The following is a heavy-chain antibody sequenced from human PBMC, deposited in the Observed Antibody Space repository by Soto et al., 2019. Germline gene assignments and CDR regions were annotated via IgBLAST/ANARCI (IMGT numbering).Heavy chain of an antibody. CDR3: ARDCGTHDAFDI. CDR2: INPSGGST. J-gene: IGHJ3*02. D-gene: IGHD1-1*01. CDR1: GYTFTSYY. Sequence: ASVTVSCKASGYTFTSYYMHWVRQAPGQGLEWMGIINPSGGSTSYAQKFQGRVTMTRDTSTSTVYMELSSLRSEDTAVYYCARDCGTHDAFDIWGQGTMVTVSS. V-gene: IGHV1-46*01.